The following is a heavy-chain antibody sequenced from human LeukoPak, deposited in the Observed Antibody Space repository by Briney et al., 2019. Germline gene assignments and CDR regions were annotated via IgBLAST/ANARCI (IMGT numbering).Heavy chain of an antibody. J-gene: IGHJ5*02. V-gene: IGHV3-48*04. CDR1: GLTFSSYS. CDR2: ISSSSSTI. Sequence: PWGSLRLSCVASGLTFSSYSMNWVRQAPGKGLEWISYISSSSSTIYYADSVKGRFTISRDNARNSLYLQMNSLRAEDTAVYYCASGKGHDFWSGYLSWFDPWGQGTLVTVSS. D-gene: IGHD3-3*01. CDR3: ASGKGHDFWSGYLSWFDP.